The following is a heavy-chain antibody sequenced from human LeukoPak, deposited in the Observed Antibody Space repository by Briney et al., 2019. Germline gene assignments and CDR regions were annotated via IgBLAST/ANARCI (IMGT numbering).Heavy chain of an antibody. CDR3: ARDLDGFFDF. D-gene: IGHD5-24*01. J-gene: IGHJ4*02. CDR1: GFTFSSYW. V-gene: IGHV3-74*01. Sequence: PGGSLRLSCAASGFTFSSYWMHWVRQAPGKGLVWASRINTDGSSTSYADSVKGRFTISRDNAKNTLYLQMNSLRAEDTAVYYCARDLDGFFDFWGQGTLVTISS. CDR2: INTDGSST.